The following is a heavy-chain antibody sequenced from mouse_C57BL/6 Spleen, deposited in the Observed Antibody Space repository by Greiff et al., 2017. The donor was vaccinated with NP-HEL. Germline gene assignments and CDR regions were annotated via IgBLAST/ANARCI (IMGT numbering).Heavy chain of an antibody. CDR3: ARGERYYGSSSFAY. D-gene: IGHD1-1*01. J-gene: IGHJ3*01. CDR2: ISYDGSN. CDR1: GYSITSGYY. Sequence: EVQLQESGPGLVKPSQSLSLTCSVTGYSITSGYYWNWIRQFPGNKLEWMGYISYDGSNNYNPSLKNRISITRDTSKNQFFLKLNSVTTEDTATYYCARGERYYGSSSFAYWGQGTLVTVSA. V-gene: IGHV3-6*01.